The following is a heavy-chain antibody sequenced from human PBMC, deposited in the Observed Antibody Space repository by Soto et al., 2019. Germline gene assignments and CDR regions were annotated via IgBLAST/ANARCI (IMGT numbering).Heavy chain of an antibody. D-gene: IGHD6-13*01. CDR3: AKDSSSWYTRYLGY. Sequence: QPGGSLRLSCAASGFTFSSYAMSWVRQAPGKGLEWVSAISGSGGSTYYADSVKGRFTISRDNSKNTLYLQMNSLRAEDTAVYYCAKDSSSWYTRYLGYWGQGTLVTVSS. V-gene: IGHV3-23*01. CDR2: ISGSGGST. CDR1: GFTFSSYA. J-gene: IGHJ4*02.